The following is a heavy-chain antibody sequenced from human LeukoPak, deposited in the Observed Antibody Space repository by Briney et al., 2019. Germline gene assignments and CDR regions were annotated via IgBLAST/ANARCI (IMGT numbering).Heavy chain of an antibody. CDR1: GFTFSSYG. CDR2: IWYDGSNK. J-gene: IGHJ4*02. V-gene: IGHV3-33*01. Sequence: GGSLRLSCAASGFTFSSYGMHWVRQAPGKGLEWVALIWYDGSNKYYADSVKGRFTISRDNSKNTLYLQMNSLRAEDTAVYYCAREGPRGNSQFDYWGQGTLVTVSS. D-gene: IGHD2/OR15-2a*01. CDR3: AREGPRGNSQFDY.